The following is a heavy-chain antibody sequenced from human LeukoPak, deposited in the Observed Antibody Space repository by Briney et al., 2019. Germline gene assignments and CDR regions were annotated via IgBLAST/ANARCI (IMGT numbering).Heavy chain of an antibody. CDR3: AKDGGTTPSPDY. J-gene: IGHJ4*02. Sequence: PGGSLRLSCAASGFTFSNYGIHWVRQAPGKGLEWVAVISYDGSNRYYADSVKGRFTISRDNSKNTLYLQMNSLRADDTAVYYCAKDGGTTPSPDYWGQGTLVTVSS. CDR2: ISYDGSNR. D-gene: IGHD2/OR15-2a*01. CDR1: GFTFSNYG. V-gene: IGHV3-30*18.